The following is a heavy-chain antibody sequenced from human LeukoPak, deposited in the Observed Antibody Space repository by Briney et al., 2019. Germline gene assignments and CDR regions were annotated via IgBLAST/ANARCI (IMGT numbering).Heavy chain of an antibody. V-gene: IGHV4-39*07. J-gene: IGHJ4*02. CDR1: GGSMNSSSYY. CDR3: ARAPYGDHALDY. Sequence: PSETLSLTCSVSGGSMNSSSYYWGWIRQPPGKGLEWIASMYYGGSAYYNPSLKSRVTISVDRSKNQFSLKLSSVTAADTAVYYCARAPYGDHALDYWGQGTLVTVSS. D-gene: IGHD4-17*01. CDR2: MYYGGSA.